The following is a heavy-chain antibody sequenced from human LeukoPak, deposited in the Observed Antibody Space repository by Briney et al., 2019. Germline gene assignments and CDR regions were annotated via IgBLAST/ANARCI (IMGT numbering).Heavy chain of an antibody. D-gene: IGHD7-27*01. Sequence: GGSLRLSCAASGITISDQFMDWVRQAPGKGLEWVSRTTNKANSYTTEYAAPVKGRFTISRDESKNSLFLQMNSLKTEDTAVYYCARRTWGYFDYWGQGTLVTVSS. CDR3: ARRTWGYFDY. V-gene: IGHV3-72*01. CDR2: TTNKANSYTT. J-gene: IGHJ4*02. CDR1: GITISDQF.